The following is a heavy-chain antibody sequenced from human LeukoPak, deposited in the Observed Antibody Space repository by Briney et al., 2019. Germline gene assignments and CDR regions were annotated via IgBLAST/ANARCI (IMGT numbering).Heavy chain of an antibody. CDR2: INPNSGGT. J-gene: IGHJ6*03. Sequence: GASVKVSCKASGYTFTGYYMHWVRQAPGQGLEWMGRINPNSGGTNYAQKFQGRVTMTRDTSISAAYMELSRLRSDDTAVYYCARDRRYCSSTSCLGYYYYYMDVWGKGTTVTVSS. CDR1: GYTFTGYY. V-gene: IGHV1-2*06. CDR3: ARDRRYCSSTSCLGYYYYYMDV. D-gene: IGHD2-2*01.